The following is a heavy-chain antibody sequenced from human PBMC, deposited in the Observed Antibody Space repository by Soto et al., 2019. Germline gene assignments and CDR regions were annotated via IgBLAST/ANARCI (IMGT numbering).Heavy chain of an antibody. V-gene: IGHV3-30*18. Sequence: GGSLRLSCAASGFTFGSYGMHWVRQAPGKGLEWVAVISYDGSNKYYAGSVRGRFAISRDNSNNMLYLQMNSLRAEDTAVYYCANIRNVVYAHNAYWGQGTLVTVSS. CDR1: GFTFGSYG. CDR3: ANIRNVVYAHNAY. D-gene: IGHD2-8*02. J-gene: IGHJ4*02. CDR2: ISYDGSNK.